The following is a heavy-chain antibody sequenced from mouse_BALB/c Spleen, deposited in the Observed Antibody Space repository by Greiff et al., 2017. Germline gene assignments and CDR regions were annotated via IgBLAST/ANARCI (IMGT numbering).Heavy chain of an antibody. V-gene: IGHV5-6-5*01. D-gene: IGHD2-3*01. Sequence: EVKLMESGGGLVKPGGSLKLSCAASGFTFSSYAMSWVRQTPEKRLEWVASISSGGSTYYPDSVKGRFTISRDNARNILYLQMSSLRSEDTAMYYCARGWLLRENAMDYWGQGTSVTVSS. J-gene: IGHJ4*01. CDR2: ISSGGST. CDR3: ARGWLLRENAMDY. CDR1: GFTFSSYA.